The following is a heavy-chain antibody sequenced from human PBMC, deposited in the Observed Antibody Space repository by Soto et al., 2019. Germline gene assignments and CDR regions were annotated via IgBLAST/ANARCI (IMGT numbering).Heavy chain of an antibody. CDR3: ARARGWAWYYLDY. CDR1: GFTFDDYA. Sequence: PGGSLRLSCAASGFTFDDYAIHGVRQAPGKGLEWVSRISWTSGSVGCAGSVKGRSTVSSDNAKNSLSLKMNSRRAEDTALYYWARARGWAWYYLDYWGRGTLVTVSS. D-gene: IGHD2-15*01. V-gene: IGHV3-9*01. CDR2: ISWTSGSV. J-gene: IGHJ4*02.